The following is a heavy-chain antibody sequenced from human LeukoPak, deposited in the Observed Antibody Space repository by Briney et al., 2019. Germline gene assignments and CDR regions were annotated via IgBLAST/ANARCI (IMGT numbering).Heavy chain of an antibody. J-gene: IGHJ6*03. Sequence: GGSLRLSCAASGFTFSSYAMTWVRQAPGKGLEWVSATSGSGGSTYYADSVKGRFTISRDNSKNTLFLQMNSLRAEDTAVYYCAKRRGLELLYYYYMDVWGKGTTVTVSS. D-gene: IGHD1-7*01. CDR3: AKRRGLELLYYYYMDV. CDR1: GFTFSSYA. V-gene: IGHV3-23*01. CDR2: TSGSGGST.